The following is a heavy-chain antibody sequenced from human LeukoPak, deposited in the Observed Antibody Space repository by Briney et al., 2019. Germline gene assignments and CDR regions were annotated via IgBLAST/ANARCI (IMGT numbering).Heavy chain of an antibody. V-gene: IGHV4-34*01. Sequence: SETLSLTCAVYGESFSGYYWSWIRQPPGKGLEWIGEINHSGSTNYNPSLKSRVTISVDTSKNQFSLKLSSVTAADTAVYYCARASGYALSDYWGQGTLVTVSS. D-gene: IGHD5-12*01. CDR1: GESFSGYY. J-gene: IGHJ4*02. CDR2: INHSGST. CDR3: ARASGYALSDY.